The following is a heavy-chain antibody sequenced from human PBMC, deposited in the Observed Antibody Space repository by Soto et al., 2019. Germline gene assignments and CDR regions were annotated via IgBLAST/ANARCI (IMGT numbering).Heavy chain of an antibody. J-gene: IGHJ6*02. Sequence: QVQLVQSGAEVKKPGASVKVSCKASGYTFTSYGISWVRQAPGQGLEWMGWISAYNGNTNYAQKLQGRVTMTTDTSTSTAYMELRSLRPHDTAVYYCARGRWKTSDLSYYYYGMDVWGQGTTVTVCS. CDR3: ARGRWKTSDLSYYYYGMDV. D-gene: IGHD1-1*01. V-gene: IGHV1-18*01. CDR1: GYTFTSYG. CDR2: ISAYNGNT.